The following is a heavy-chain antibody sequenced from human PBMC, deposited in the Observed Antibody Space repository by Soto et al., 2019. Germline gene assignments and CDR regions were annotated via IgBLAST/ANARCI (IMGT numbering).Heavy chain of an antibody. CDR1: GFTFSSYS. V-gene: IGHV3-48*02. J-gene: IGHJ5*02. Sequence: EVQLVESGGGLVQPGGSLRLSCAASGFTFSSYSMNWVRQAPGKGLEWVSYISSSSSTIYYADSVKGRFTISRDNAKNSMYLQMTSLRDEDTGVYYCAGPYGSGSLSWFDPWGQGTLVTVSS. D-gene: IGHD3-10*01. CDR3: AGPYGSGSLSWFDP. CDR2: ISSSSSTI.